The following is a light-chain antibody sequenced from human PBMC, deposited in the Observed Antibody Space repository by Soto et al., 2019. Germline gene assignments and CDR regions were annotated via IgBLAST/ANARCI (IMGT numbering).Light chain of an antibody. CDR1: QSISSW. J-gene: IGKJ2*01. CDR3: QQYNSYPEYT. Sequence: DIQMTQSPSTLLASVGDRVTITCRASQSISSWLAWYQQKPGKAPKLLIYKASSLESGVPSRFSGSGSGTEFTLTISSLQPDDFATYYCQQYNSYPEYTFGQGTKLEIK. V-gene: IGKV1-5*03. CDR2: KAS.